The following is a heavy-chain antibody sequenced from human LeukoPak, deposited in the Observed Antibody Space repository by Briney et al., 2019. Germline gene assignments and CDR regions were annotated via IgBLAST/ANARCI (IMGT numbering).Heavy chain of an antibody. J-gene: IGHJ3*02. CDR3: ARESRTLPGIAAAGMTSDAFDI. CDR1: GFIFSTYE. D-gene: IGHD6-13*01. Sequence: GGSLRLSCAASGFIFSTYEMNWVRQAPGKGLEWLSYISYNGRSIHYADSVKGRFTISRDNAKNSLYLQMNSLRAEDTAVYYCARESRTLPGIAAAGMTSDAFDIWGQGTMVTVSS. V-gene: IGHV3-48*03. CDR2: ISYNGRSI.